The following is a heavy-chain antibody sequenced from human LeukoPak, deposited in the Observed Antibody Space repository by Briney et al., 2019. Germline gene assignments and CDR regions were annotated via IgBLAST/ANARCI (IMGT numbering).Heavy chain of an antibody. CDR3: ARVYYGSGSLHYYYYYMDV. CDR2: TYSGGRT. CDR1: GFSFSSYW. Sequence: PGGSLRLSCEGSGFSFSSYWMTWVRQSPGKGLEWVSVTYSGGRTYYADSVKGRFTISRDNSKNALNLQMHNLRAEDTAVYYCARVYYGSGSLHYYYYYMDVWGKGTTVTISS. D-gene: IGHD3-10*01. V-gene: IGHV3-53*01. J-gene: IGHJ6*03.